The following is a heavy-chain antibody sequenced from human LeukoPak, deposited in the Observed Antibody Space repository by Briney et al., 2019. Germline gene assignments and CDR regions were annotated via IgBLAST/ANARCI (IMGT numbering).Heavy chain of an antibody. CDR2: INHSGST. Sequence: PSEALSLTCAVYGGSFSGYYWSWTRQPPGKGLEWIGEINHSGSTNYNPSLKSRVTISVDTSKNQFSLKLSSVTAADTAVYYCARGGYCTNGVCYRDFDYWGQGTLVTVSS. V-gene: IGHV4-34*01. J-gene: IGHJ4*02. CDR1: GGSFSGYY. CDR3: ARGGYCTNGVCYRDFDY. D-gene: IGHD2-8*01.